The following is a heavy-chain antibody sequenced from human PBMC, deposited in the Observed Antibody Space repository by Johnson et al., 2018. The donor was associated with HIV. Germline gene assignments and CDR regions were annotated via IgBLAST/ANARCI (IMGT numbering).Heavy chain of an antibody. J-gene: IGHJ3*02. CDR2: INWNGGST. D-gene: IGHD6-6*01. V-gene: IGHV3-20*04. CDR1: GFTFDDYG. CDR3: ARDGRGEQLVDQGDAFDI. Sequence: VQLVESGGGLVQPGRSLRLSCTASGFTFDDYGMSWVRQAPGKGLEWVSGINWNGGSTAYGDSVKGRFTIPRDNAKNSLYLQMKSLRAEDTALYFCARDGRGEQLVDQGDAFDIWGQGTMVTVSS.